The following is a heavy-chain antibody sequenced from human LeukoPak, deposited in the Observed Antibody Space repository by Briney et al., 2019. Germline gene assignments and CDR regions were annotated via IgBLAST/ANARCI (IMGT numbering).Heavy chain of an antibody. CDR1: GGSFSGYY. J-gene: IGHJ3*02. Sequence: SETLSLTCAVYGGSFSGYYWSWNRQPPGKGLEWIGEINHSGSTNYNPSLKSRVTISVDTSKNQFSLKLSSVTAADTAVYYCARGTLRYFDWLLIAGAFDIWGQGTMVTVSS. CDR3: ARGTLRYFDWLLIAGAFDI. CDR2: INHSGST. D-gene: IGHD3-9*01. V-gene: IGHV4-34*01.